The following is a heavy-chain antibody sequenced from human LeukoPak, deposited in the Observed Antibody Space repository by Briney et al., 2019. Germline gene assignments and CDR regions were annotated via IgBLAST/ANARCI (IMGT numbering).Heavy chain of an antibody. CDR2: IYYSGST. V-gene: IGHV4-59*01. D-gene: IGHD1-26*01. CDR1: GGSLSSYY. CDR3: ATSGSYYDAFDI. Sequence: PSETLSLTCTVSGGSLSSYYWSWIRQPPGKGLEWIGYIYYSGSTNYNPSLKSRVTISVDTSKNQFSLKLSSVTAADTAVYYCATSGSYYDAFDIWGQGTMVTVSS. J-gene: IGHJ3*02.